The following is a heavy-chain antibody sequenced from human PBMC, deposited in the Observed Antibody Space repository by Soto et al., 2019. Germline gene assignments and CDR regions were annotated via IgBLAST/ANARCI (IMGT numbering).Heavy chain of an antibody. V-gene: IGHV4-31*03. CDR2: IYYSGST. CDR1: GGSISSGGYY. CDR3: AGTYYDFWSGPRPHYYYYGMDV. J-gene: IGHJ6*02. Sequence: TSETLSLTCTVSGGSISSGGYYWSWIRQHPGKGREWIGYIYYSGSTYYNPSLKSRVTISVDTSKNQFSLKLSSVTAADTAVYYCAGTYYDFWSGPRPHYYYYGMDVWGQGTTVTVSS. D-gene: IGHD3-3*01.